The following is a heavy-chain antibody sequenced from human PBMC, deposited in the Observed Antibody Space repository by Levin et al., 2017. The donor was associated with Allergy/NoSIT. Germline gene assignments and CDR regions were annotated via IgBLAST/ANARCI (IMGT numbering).Heavy chain of an antibody. V-gene: IGHV4-59*01. D-gene: IGHD4-17*01. CDR3: ARVATVTTNAFDI. Sequence: GSLRLSCTVSGGSISSYYWSWIRQPPGKGLEWIGYIYYSGSTNYNPSLKSRVTISVDTSKNQFSLKLSSVTAADTAVYYCARVATVTTNAFDIWGQGTMVTVSS. CDR2: IYYSGST. CDR1: GGSISSYY. J-gene: IGHJ3*02.